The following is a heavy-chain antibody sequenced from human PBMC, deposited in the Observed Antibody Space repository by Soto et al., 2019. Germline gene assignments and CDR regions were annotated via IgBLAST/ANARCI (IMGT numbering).Heavy chain of an antibody. D-gene: IGHD2-2*01. V-gene: IGHV4-31*03. Sequence: QVQLQESGPGLVKPSQTLSLTCTVSGGSISSGGYYWSWIRQHPGKGLEWIGYIYYSGSTYYNPSLKSRVTISVDTSKNQLSLKLSSVTAADTAVYYCARDIPHCSSTSCYGGGFDYWGQGTLVTVSS. CDR2: IYYSGST. CDR3: ARDIPHCSSTSCYGGGFDY. CDR1: GGSISSGGYY. J-gene: IGHJ4*02.